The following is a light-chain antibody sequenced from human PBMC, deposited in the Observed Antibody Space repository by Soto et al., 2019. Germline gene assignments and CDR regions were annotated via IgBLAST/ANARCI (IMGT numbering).Light chain of an antibody. J-gene: IGLJ2*01. CDR3: SSYTSSSTLVV. CDR1: SSDVGGYKY. V-gene: IGLV2-14*01. Sequence: QSVLTQPASVSGSPGQSITISCSGTSSDVGGYKYVSWYQQHPGKAPKLMIYEVSNRPSGVSNRFSGSKSDNTASLTISGRQAEDEAHYYCSSYTSSSTLVVFGGGTQLTVL. CDR2: EVS.